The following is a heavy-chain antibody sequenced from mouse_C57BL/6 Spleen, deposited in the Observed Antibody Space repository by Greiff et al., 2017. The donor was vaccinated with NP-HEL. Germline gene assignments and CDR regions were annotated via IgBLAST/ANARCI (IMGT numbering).Heavy chain of an antibody. Sequence: VQLQQSGAELARPGASVKMSCKASGYTFTSYTMHWVKQRPGQGLEWIGYINPSSGYTKYNQTFKDKATLTAGKSSSTAYMQLSSLTSEDSSVSYCARDGLFYYGSSYWYFDVWGTGTTVTVSS. CDR3: ARDGLFYYGSSYWYFDV. J-gene: IGHJ1*03. CDR1: GYTFTSYT. V-gene: IGHV1-4*01. D-gene: IGHD1-1*01. CDR2: INPSSGYT.